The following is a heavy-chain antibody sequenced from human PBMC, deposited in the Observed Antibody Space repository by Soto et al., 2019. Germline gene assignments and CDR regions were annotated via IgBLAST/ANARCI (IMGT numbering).Heavy chain of an antibody. CDR1: GFTFSTYS. V-gene: IGHV3-21*01. CDR3: ATKYYGETFWCIDL. CDR2: ISSSSSYI. D-gene: IGHD4-17*01. J-gene: IGHJ2*01. Sequence: EVQLVESGGGLVKPGGSLRLSCAASGFTFSTYSMNWVRQAPGKGLEWVSSISSSSSYIYYADSVKGRFTISRDNAKNSLYLQMNSLRAEDTGVYCCATKYYGETFWCIDLWGRGTLVTVSS.